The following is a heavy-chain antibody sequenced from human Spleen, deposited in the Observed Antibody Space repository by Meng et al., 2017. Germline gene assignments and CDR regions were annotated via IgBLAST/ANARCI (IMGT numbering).Heavy chain of an antibody. CDR1: GFTFSDYS. CDR2: IRSTVRTI. CDR3: ARDRDWAFDY. V-gene: IGHV3-11*04. D-gene: IGHD2-21*02. Sequence: SLKISCAASGFTFSDYSMNWIRQAPGKGVEWVSYIRSTVRTIHYADSVKGRFTISRDNAKNSLYLQMNSLTAEDTAVYYCARDRDWAFDYWGQGTLVTVSS. J-gene: IGHJ4*02.